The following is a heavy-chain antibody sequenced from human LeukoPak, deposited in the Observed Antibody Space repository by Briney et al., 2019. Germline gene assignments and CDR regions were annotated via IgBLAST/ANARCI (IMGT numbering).Heavy chain of an antibody. Sequence: GGSLRLSCAASGFTFSNYGMSWVRQAPGKGLEWVSAISGSGGSPYYADSVKGRFTISRDNSKNTLYLQMNSLRAEDTAVYYCAKRNSGSYRGWFDPWGQGTLVTVSS. CDR3: AKRNSGSYRGWFDP. CDR1: GFTFSNYG. J-gene: IGHJ5*02. D-gene: IGHD1-26*01. V-gene: IGHV3-23*01. CDR2: ISGSGGSP.